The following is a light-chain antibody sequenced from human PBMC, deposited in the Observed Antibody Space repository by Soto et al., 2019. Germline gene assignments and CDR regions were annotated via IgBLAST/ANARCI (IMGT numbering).Light chain of an antibody. J-gene: IGKJ1*01. CDR2: GTS. CDR3: QQYGSSSWT. Sequence: EIVLTQSPGTLSLSPGERATLSCRASQSVSSSYLAWYQQKPVQAPRLLIYGTSSRSTAIPDRFSGSGSGTDFTLTISRLEPEDFAVYYCQQYGSSSWTFGLGTKVEIK. CDR1: QSVSSSY. V-gene: IGKV3-20*01.